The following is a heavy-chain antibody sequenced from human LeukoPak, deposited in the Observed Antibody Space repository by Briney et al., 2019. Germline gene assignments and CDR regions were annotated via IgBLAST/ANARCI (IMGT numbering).Heavy chain of an antibody. Sequence: GGSLRLSCAASGFTFSSYAMSWVRQAPGKGLEWVSAISGSGASTYYADSVKGRFTISRDNSKNTLYLQMNSLRAEDTAIYYCAKGIAAAGPYFDYWGQGTLVTVSS. D-gene: IGHD6-13*01. CDR1: GFTFSSYA. CDR3: AKGIAAAGPYFDY. J-gene: IGHJ4*02. CDR2: ISGSGAST. V-gene: IGHV3-23*01.